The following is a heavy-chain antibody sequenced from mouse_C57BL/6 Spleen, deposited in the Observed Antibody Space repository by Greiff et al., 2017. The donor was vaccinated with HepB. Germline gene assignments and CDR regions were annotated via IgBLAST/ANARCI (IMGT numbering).Heavy chain of an antibody. CDR1: GYTFTSYW. Sequence: VQLQQPGAELVRPGSSVKLSCKASGYTFTSYWMHWVKQRPIQGLEWIGNIDPSDSETHYNQKFKDKATLTVDKSSSTAYMQLSSLPSEDSAVYYCARFQDCDVRGDYFGYRGQGTTLTVSS. V-gene: IGHV1-52*01. J-gene: IGHJ2*01. CDR2: IDPSDSET. CDR3: ARFQDCDVRGDYFGY.